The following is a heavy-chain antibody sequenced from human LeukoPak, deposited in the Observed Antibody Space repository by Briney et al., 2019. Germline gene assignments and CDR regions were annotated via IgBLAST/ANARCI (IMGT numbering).Heavy chain of an antibody. CDR1: GGSISSYY. Sequence: SETLSLTCTVSGGSISSYYWSWIRQPPGKGLERIGYIYYSGSTNYNPSLKSRVTISVDTSKNQFSPKLSSVTAADTAVYYCASHDSSGYAFFDYWGQGTLVTVSS. D-gene: IGHD3-22*01. V-gene: IGHV4-59*08. CDR2: IYYSGST. CDR3: ASHDSSGYAFFDY. J-gene: IGHJ4*02.